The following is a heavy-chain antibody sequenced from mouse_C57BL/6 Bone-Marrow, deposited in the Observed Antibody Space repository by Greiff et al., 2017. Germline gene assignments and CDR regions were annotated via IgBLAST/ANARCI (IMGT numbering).Heavy chain of an antibody. Sequence: QVQLQQPGAELVMPGASVKLSCKASGYTFTSYWMHWVKQRPGQGLEWIGEIDPSDSYTNYNQKFKGKSTLTVDKSSSTAYMQLSSLTSEDSAVYYCARCHYDGYFDYWGQGTTLTVSS. D-gene: IGHD2-3*01. V-gene: IGHV1-69*01. CDR1: GYTFTSYW. CDR3: ARCHYDGYFDY. J-gene: IGHJ2*01. CDR2: IDPSDSYT.